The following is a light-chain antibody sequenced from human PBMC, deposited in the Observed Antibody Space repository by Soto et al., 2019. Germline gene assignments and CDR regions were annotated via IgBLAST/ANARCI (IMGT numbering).Light chain of an antibody. V-gene: IGLV2-11*01. CDR3: CSCAGSYTCV. Sequence: SVLTHALSGSGSPRHAVSISNTGNRSFVGGYNSVSLYQQHPSKAPKLMIYDVSKLPSGVPDLFSGSKSGNTASLTIAGLQAEQEADYYCCSCAGSYTCVFGPGTKVTVL. J-gene: IGLJ1*01. CDR2: DVS. CDR1: RSFVGGYNS.